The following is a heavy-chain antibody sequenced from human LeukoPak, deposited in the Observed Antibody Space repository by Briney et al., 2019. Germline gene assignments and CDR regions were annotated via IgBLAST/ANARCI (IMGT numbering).Heavy chain of an antibody. Sequence: PSETLSLTCTVSGGSISSSSDYWGWIRQPPGKGLEWIGSIYYSRSTSYNPSLKSRVTISVDKSKNQFSLRLSSVTAADTAVYYCARQGAGGRAFDIWGQGTMVSVSS. D-gene: IGHD1-26*01. CDR1: GGSISSSSDY. V-gene: IGHV4-39*01. CDR2: IYYSRST. J-gene: IGHJ3*02. CDR3: ARQGAGGRAFDI.